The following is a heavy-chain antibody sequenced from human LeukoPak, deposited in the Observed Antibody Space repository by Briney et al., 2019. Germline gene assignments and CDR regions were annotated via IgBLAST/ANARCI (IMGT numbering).Heavy chain of an antibody. Sequence: PSETLSLTCAVYGGSFSGYYWSWIRQPPGKGLEWIGYIYYSGSTNYNPSLKSRVTISVDTSKNQFSLKLSSVTAADTAVYYCARTRGVGATGNYWYFDLWGRGTLVTVSS. CDR2: IYYSGST. D-gene: IGHD1-26*01. CDR1: GGSFSGYY. J-gene: IGHJ2*01. CDR3: ARTRGVGATGNYWYFDL. V-gene: IGHV4-59*08.